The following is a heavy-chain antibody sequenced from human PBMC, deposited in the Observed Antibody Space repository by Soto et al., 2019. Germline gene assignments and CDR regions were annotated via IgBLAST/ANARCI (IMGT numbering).Heavy chain of an antibody. CDR2: IYWDDNK. CDR1: GFSLSTSGLG. J-gene: IGHJ5*02. D-gene: IGHD1-26*01. CDR3: AHRRGMGELLP. V-gene: IGHV2-5*02. Sequence: QITLKESGPTLVKPTQTLTLTCTFSGFSLSTSGLGVAWIRQPPGKALEWLAIIYWDDNKLYSPSLKSRLTLTKDTSKNQVVLTMTNMDPVDTATYYCAHRRGMGELLPWGQGTLVTVSS.